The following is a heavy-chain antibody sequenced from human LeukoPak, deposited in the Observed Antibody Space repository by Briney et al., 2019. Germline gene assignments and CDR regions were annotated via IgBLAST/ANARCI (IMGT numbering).Heavy chain of an antibody. D-gene: IGHD1-26*01. CDR1: GGTFSSYA. CDR3: ARHVRGSYSGDWFDP. CDR2: IIPILGIA. J-gene: IGHJ5*02. V-gene: IGHV1-69*04. Sequence: ASVKVSCKASGGTFSSYAISWVRQAPGQGLKWMGRIIPILGIANYAQKFQGRVTITADKSTSTAYMELSSLRSEDTAVYYCARHVRGSYSGDWFDPWGQGTLVTVSS.